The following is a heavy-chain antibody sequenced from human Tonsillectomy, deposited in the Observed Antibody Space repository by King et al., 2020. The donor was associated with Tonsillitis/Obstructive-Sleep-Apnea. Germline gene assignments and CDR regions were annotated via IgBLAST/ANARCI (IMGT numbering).Heavy chain of an antibody. V-gene: IGHV1-18*01. Sequence: QLVQSGAEVKKPGASVKVSCKASGYTFTSYGISWVRQAPGQGLEWMGWISPYNGDTNYAQKLQGRLTMTTGTTTSTAYMELRSLRSDDTAVYYCARDSMSNYYDSSGYYTFDYWGQGTLVTVSS. CDR1: GYTFTSYG. D-gene: IGHD3-22*01. CDR3: ARDSMSNYYDSSGYYTFDY. J-gene: IGHJ4*02. CDR2: ISPYNGDT.